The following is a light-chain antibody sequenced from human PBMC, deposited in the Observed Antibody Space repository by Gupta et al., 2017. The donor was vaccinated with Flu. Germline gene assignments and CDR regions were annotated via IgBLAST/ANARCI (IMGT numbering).Light chain of an antibody. J-gene: IGLJ2*01. Sequence: QSSPTSPPSATAPRGGSGITCCTVTSSDVGGYDYVSWYQHHPGKAPKLVISEVSERPSGVPDRFSGSKSGNTASLTVSGLQAEDEADYFCSSYAGSFNHVLFGGGTKLTVL. CDR1: SSDVGGYDY. CDR3: SSYAGSFNHVL. V-gene: IGLV2-8*01. CDR2: EVS.